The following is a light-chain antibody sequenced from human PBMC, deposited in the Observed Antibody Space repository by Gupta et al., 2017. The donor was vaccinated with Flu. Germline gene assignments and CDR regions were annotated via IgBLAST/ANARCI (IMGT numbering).Light chain of an antibody. V-gene: IGLV1-47*01. CDR2: RNS. CDR1: SSNIGENF. Sequence: QAVLTQPPSASGTPGQKVTISCSGSSSNIGENFVYWYQQLPGRAPKLLIYRNSQRPSGVPDRFSGSKSGTSAFLAISGLRSEDEADYYCATWDDSMNGCIFGGGTKLTVL. CDR3: ATWDDSMNGCI. J-gene: IGLJ2*01.